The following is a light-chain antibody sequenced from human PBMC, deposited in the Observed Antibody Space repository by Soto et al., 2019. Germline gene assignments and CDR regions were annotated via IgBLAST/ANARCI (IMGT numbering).Light chain of an antibody. CDR1: QSFSGRY. V-gene: IGKV3-11*01. CDR2: DAS. CDR3: QQRSNWPPIT. J-gene: IGKJ5*01. Sequence: EIVLTQSPGTLSLSPGERATLSCRASQSFSGRYLAWYQQKPGQAPRLLIYDASNRATGIPARFSGSGSGTDFTLTISSLEPEDFAVYYCQQRSNWPPITFGQGTRLEI.